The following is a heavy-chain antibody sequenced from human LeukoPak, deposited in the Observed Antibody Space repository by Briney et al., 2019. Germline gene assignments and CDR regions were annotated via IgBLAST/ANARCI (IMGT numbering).Heavy chain of an antibody. J-gene: IGHJ5*02. V-gene: IGHV4-4*08. CDR2: IYTSGST. CDR1: GGSVNNYY. CDR3: ARDLLTSGWFDP. D-gene: IGHD4/OR15-4a*01. Sequence: PSETLSLTCTVSGGSVNNYYWSWIRQPPGKGLEWIGYIYTSGSTNYNPSLKSRVTISVDTSKNQFSLKLSSVTAADTAVYYCARDLLTSGWFDPWGQGTLVTVSS.